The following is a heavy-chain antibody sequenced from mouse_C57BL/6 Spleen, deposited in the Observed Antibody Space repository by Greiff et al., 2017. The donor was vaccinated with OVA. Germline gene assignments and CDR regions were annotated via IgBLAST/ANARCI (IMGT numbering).Heavy chain of an antibody. CDR2: IWWNDDK. CDR3: AQIFGSSYWYFDV. CDR1: GFSLSTSNMG. D-gene: IGHD1-1*01. V-gene: IGHV8-5*01. Sequence: ESVPGLLPPSQTLSLSCSFSGFSLSTSNMGIGWLRQPSGKGLEWLAHIWWNDDKSYNPSLKSRLTISKDTSNHQVFLKITSVDTANTATYYCAQIFGSSYWYFDVWGTGTTVTVSS. J-gene: IGHJ1*03.